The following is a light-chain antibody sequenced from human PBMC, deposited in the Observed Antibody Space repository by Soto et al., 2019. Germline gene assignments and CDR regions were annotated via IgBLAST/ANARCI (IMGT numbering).Light chain of an antibody. J-gene: IGLJ3*02. CDR1: SSDVGGYNY. CDR2: EVN. Sequence: QSVLTQPPSASGSLGQSVTISCTGTSSDVGGYNYVSWYQQHPGKAPKVMIYEVNKRPSGVPDRFSGSKSGNMASLTVSGLQAEDEADYYCSSYAGSNNWVFGGGTKLTVL. V-gene: IGLV2-8*01. CDR3: SSYAGSNNWV.